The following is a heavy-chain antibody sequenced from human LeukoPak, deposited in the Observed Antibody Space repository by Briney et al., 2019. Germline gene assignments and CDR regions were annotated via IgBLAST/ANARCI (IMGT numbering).Heavy chain of an antibody. J-gene: IGHJ3*02. V-gene: IGHV3-64D*06. CDR2: ISSNGGGT. CDR1: GFTFSSYA. D-gene: IGHD3-10*01. Sequence: PGGSLRLSCSASGFTFSSYAMHWVRQAPGRGLESITTISSNGGGTYYADSVKGRFTISRDNSKSTLYLQMSSLRAEDTAMYYCVKSTGAFDIWGQGTVVAVSS. CDR3: VKSTGAFDI.